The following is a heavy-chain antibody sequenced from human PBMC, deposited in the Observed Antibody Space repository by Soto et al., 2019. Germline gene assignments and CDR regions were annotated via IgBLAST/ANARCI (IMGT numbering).Heavy chain of an antibody. D-gene: IGHD3-22*01. V-gene: IGHV1-2*02. Sequence: QVQLVQSGAEVKKPGASVKVSCKASGYSFIGYYIHWVRQAPGQGLEWMGWMTPNSGGTDYAQKFPGRVTMTGNTSISTAYRDLNSLSSDDPAVYYCARASMIVEKYDFWVQGTQVTVSS. CDR3: ARASMIVEKYDF. CDR2: MTPNSGGT. CDR1: GYSFIGYY. J-gene: IGHJ4*02.